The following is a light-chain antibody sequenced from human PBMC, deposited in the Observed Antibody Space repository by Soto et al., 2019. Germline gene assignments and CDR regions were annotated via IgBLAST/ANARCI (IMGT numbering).Light chain of an antibody. CDR2: GAS. CDR1: QSISSN. CDR3: QQYNKWPPYT. V-gene: IGKV3-15*01. Sequence: EIVITQSPANLSVSPGERATLSCRASQSISSNLAWYQQKPGQGPRLLIYGASTRPTGIPARFSGSGSGTEFTLTITSLQSEDFAVYYCQQYNKWPPYTFGQGTKLEIK. J-gene: IGKJ2*01.